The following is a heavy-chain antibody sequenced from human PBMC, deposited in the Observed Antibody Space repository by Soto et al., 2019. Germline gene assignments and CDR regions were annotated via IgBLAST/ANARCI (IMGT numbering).Heavy chain of an antibody. CDR2: ISSSGSTI. V-gene: IGHV3-11*01. CDR1: GFTFSDYY. Sequence: GGSLRLSCAASGFTFSDYYMSWIRQAPGKGLEWVSYISSSGSTIYYADSVKGRFTISRDNAKNSLYLQMNSLRAEDTAANYCATLERYYYYMDVWGKGTTVTVSS. CDR3: ATLERYYYYMDV. J-gene: IGHJ6*03.